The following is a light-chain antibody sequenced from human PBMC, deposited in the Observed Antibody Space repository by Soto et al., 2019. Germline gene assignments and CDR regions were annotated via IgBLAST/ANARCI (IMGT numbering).Light chain of an antibody. CDR2: GAS. CDR1: QSVSSN. J-gene: IGKJ5*01. CDR3: QQYNNWPPIT. V-gene: IGKV3-15*01. Sequence: EIVMTQSPATLSVYPGERATLSCRASQSVSSNLAWYQQQPGQAPRLLIYGASTRATGIPARFSGSGSGTEFTLTISSLQSEDLAVYYCQQYNNWPPITFGQGTRLEIK.